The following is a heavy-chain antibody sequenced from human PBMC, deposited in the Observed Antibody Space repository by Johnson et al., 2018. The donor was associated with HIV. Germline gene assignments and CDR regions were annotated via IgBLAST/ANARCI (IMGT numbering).Heavy chain of an antibody. D-gene: IGHD2-21*01. CDR3: SKAIVVVIAGNNDDAFDV. V-gene: IGHV3-30-3*01. J-gene: IGHJ3*01. CDR1: GFTFSSYA. CDR2: ISYDGNNK. Sequence: QVQLVESGGGVVQPGRSLRLSCAASGFTFSSYAMHWVRQAPGKGLEWVAVISYDGNNKYYADSVKGRFTISRDNPKNTLDLQMNSMRYEDTAVYYCSKAIVVVIAGNNDDAFDVWGQGTVVTVSS.